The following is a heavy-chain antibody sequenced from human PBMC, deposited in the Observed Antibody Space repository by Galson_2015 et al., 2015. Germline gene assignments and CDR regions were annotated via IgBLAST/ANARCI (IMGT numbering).Heavy chain of an antibody. V-gene: IGHV4-39*01. Sequence: SETLSLTCTVSGGSISSSSYYWGWIRQPPGKGLEWIGSIYYSGSTYYNPSLKSRVTISVDTSKNQFSLKLSSVTAADTAVYYCASGSRRYYFDYWGQGTLVTVSS. J-gene: IGHJ4*02. CDR1: GGSISSSSYY. D-gene: IGHD1-26*01. CDR2: IYYSGST. CDR3: ASGSRRYYFDY.